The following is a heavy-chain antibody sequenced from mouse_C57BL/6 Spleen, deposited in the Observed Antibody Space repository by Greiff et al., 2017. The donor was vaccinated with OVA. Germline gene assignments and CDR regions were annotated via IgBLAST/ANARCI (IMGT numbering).Heavy chain of an antibody. CDR3: ARLIITTVVAGDMDYYAMDY. Sequence: DVKLVESGGDLVKPGGSLKLSCAASGFTFSSYGMSWVRQTPAKRLGWVATISSGGSYTYYPDSVKGRYTSSRDNVKNTLYLQKSSVKSEDTAMYYCARLIITTVVAGDMDYYAMDYWGQGTSVTVSS. CDR2: ISSGGSYT. CDR1: GFTFSSYG. J-gene: IGHJ4*01. D-gene: IGHD1-1*01. V-gene: IGHV5-6*02.